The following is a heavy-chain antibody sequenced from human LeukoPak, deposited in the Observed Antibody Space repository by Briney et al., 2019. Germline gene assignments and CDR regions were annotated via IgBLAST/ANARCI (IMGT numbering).Heavy chain of an antibody. J-gene: IGHJ4*02. D-gene: IGHD3-3*01. CDR1: ASTFSSYA. CDR2: IGGSGSTT. Sequence: GGSLRLSCAASASTFSSYAMSWVRQAPGKGLEWISTIGGSGSTTYYADSIKGRFTISRDNSKNTLYLQMNNVRAEDTAVYYCAKGEAHAFWSGYYFDSWGQGTLVTVSS. V-gene: IGHV3-23*01. CDR3: AKGEAHAFWSGYYFDS.